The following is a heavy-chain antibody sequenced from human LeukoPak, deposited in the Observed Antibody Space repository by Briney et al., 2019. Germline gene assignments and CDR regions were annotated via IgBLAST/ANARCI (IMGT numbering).Heavy chain of an antibody. D-gene: IGHD3-3*01. CDR3: AQSRRRFLEWLDPRFDY. CDR1: GFTFDDYA. CDR2: ISGSGGST. J-gene: IGHJ4*02. V-gene: IGHV3-23*01. Sequence: GRSLRLSCAASGFTFDDYAMHWVRQAPGKGLEWVSAISGSGGSTYYADSVKGRFTISRDNSKNTLYLQMNSLRAEDTAVYYCAQSRRRFLEWLDPRFDYWGQGTLVTVSS.